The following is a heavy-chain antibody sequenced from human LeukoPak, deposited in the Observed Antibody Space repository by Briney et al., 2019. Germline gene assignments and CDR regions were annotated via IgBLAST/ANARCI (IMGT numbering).Heavy chain of an antibody. V-gene: IGHV3-53*05. Sequence: GGSLRLSCAASGFTVSSNYMSWVRQAPGKGLEWVSVIYSGGSTYYADSVKGRFTISRDNSKNTLYLQMNSLRAEDTAVYYCAKDRGTMVRGHMDVWGKGTTVTVSS. CDR2: IYSGGST. CDR1: GFTVSSNY. J-gene: IGHJ6*03. D-gene: IGHD3-10*01. CDR3: AKDRGTMVRGHMDV.